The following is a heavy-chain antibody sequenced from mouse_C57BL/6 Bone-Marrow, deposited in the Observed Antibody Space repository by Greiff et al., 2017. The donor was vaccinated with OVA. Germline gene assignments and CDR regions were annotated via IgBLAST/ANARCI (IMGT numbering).Heavy chain of an antibody. CDR1: GYTFTSYW. V-gene: IGHV1-5*01. J-gene: IGHJ2*01. Sequence: EVQLQQSGTVLARPGASVKMSCKTSGYTFTSYWMHWVKQRPGQGLEWIGAIYPGNSDTSYNQKFKGKAKLTAVPSASTAYMELSSLTNEDSAVYYCTREYYYGSSYPYYFDYWGQGTTLTVSS. CDR2: IYPGNSDT. D-gene: IGHD1-1*01. CDR3: TREYYYGSSYPYYFDY.